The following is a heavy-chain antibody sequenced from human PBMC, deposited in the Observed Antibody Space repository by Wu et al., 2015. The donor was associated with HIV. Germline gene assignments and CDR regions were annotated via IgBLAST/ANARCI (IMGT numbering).Heavy chain of an antibody. J-gene: IGHJ6*02. V-gene: IGHV1-69*18. CDR1: GYTFTSYA. Sequence: QVQLVQSGAEVKKPGASVKVSCKASGYTFTSYAISWVRQAPGQGLEWMGRIIPIFGTANYAQKFQGRVTITADESTSTAYMELSSLRSEDTAVYYCARDREMATIPVDYYYYGMDVVGTKGPRSPSP. D-gene: IGHD5-24*01. CDR2: IIPIFGTA. CDR3: ARDREMATIPVDYYYYGMDV.